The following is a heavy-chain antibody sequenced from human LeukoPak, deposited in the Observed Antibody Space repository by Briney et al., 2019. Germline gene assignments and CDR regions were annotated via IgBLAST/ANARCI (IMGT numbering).Heavy chain of an antibody. D-gene: IGHD3-10*01. J-gene: IGHJ4*02. CDR1: GYSVGSRNYY. Sequence: PSETLSLTCSVSGYSVGSRNYYWGWIRQAPGKGLEWLGTIHYTGATYNNPSLKGRVAMSVDRSQNQFSLRLTSVTAADTAVYYCARHSNDFGSGGYSEPFDVWGQGTKVIVSS. CDR2: IHYTGAT. CDR3: ARHSNDFGSGGYSEPFDV. V-gene: IGHV4-39*01.